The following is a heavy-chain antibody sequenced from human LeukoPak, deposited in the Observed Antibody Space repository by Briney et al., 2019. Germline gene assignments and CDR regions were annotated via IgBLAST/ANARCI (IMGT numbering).Heavy chain of an antibody. D-gene: IGHD3-10*01. CDR3: ARDGVIMVRGVTAFDM. CDR2: IKQDGSEK. V-gene: IGHV3-7*01. J-gene: IGHJ3*02. Sequence: PGGSLRLSCAASGFTFRTYGMHWVRQAPGKGLEWVAHIKQDGSEKYYVDSVKGRFTISRDNAKNSLYLQMNSLRDEDTAVYHCARDGVIMVRGVTAFDMWGQGTMVTVSS. CDR1: GFTFRTYG.